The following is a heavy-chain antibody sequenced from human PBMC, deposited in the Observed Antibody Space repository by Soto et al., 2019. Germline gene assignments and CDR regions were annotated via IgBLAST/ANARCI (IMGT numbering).Heavy chain of an antibody. J-gene: IGHJ4*02. CDR3: AHSRNLITEDAQVGDFDY. CDR1: GFSLTTAGVG. V-gene: IGHV2-5*02. CDR2: ICWDDEE. D-gene: IGHD3-10*01. Sequence: QINLKESGPTLVKPTQTLTLTCSFAGFSLTTAGVGVGWVRQAPGEALEWLALICWDDEERYSPSLKTRLPTTKDPAKNQVVLIMTNMAPEDTATYYCAHSRNLITEDAQVGDFDYWGQGTLVTVSS.